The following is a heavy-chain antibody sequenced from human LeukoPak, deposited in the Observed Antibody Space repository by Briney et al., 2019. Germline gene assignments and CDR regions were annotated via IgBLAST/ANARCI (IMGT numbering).Heavy chain of an antibody. CDR3: ARGYSSSWYTFDY. CDR2: IIPILGIA. CDR1: GYTFTSYG. V-gene: IGHV1-69*04. Sequence: SVKVSCKASGYTFTSYGISWVRQAPGQGLEWMGRIIPILGIANYAQKFQGRVTITADKSTSTAYMELSSLRSEDTAVYYCARGYSSSWYTFDYWGQGTLVTVSS. J-gene: IGHJ4*02. D-gene: IGHD6-13*01.